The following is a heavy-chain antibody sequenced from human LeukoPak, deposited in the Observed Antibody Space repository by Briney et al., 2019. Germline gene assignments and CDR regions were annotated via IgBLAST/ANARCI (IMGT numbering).Heavy chain of an antibody. D-gene: IGHD1-26*01. Sequence: PSETLSLTCTVSGGSISSYYWSWIRQPAGKGLEWIGRIYTSGSTNYNPSLKSRVTISVDTSKNQFSLKLSSVTAADTAVYYCASVGATTDDAFDIWGQGTMVTVSS. CDR2: IYTSGST. CDR3: ASVGATTDDAFDI. CDR1: GGSISSYY. V-gene: IGHV4-4*07. J-gene: IGHJ3*02.